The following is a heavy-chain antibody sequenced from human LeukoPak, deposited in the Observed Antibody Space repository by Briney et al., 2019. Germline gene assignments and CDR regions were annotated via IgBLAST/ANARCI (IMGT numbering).Heavy chain of an antibody. V-gene: IGHV1-69*13. J-gene: IGHJ5*02. CDR3: ARSGGSQPSNNWFDP. CDR2: IIPIFGTA. D-gene: IGHD1-26*01. Sequence: SVKVSCKASGGTFISYAISWVRQAPGQGLEWMGGIIPIFGTANYAQKFQGRVTITADESTSTAYMELSSLRSEDTALYYCARSGGSQPSNNWFDPWGQGTLVTVSS. CDR1: GGTFISYA.